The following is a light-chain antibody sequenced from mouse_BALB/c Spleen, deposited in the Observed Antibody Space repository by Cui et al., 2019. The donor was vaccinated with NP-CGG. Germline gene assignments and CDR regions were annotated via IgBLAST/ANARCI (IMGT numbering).Light chain of an antibody. CDR2: GTN. CDR1: IGAVTTSNY. V-gene: IGLV1*01. J-gene: IGLJ1*01. CDR3: ALWYSNHWV. Sequence: QAVVTQESALTTSPGERVTLTCRSSIGAVTTSNYANWVQEQPDHLFTGLIGGTNNRAPGVPARFSGSLIGDKAALTITGAQTEDEAIYFCALWYSNHWVFGGGTKLTVL.